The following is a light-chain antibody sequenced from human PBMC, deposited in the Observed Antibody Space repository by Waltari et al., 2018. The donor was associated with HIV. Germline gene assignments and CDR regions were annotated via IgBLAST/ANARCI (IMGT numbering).Light chain of an antibody. Sequence: QSVLIQSPSMSGTPGQSITISCSGSNSNIGKNGVYWHQQFPGTAPNVLIYSNNRRPSGVPARFSCSKAGPSASLAISGLRSEDEADYYCSVWDDSLSVQVFGGGTKLTVL. V-gene: IGLV1-47*01. CDR1: NSNIGKNG. CDR2: SNN. J-gene: IGLJ3*02. CDR3: SVWDDSLSVQV.